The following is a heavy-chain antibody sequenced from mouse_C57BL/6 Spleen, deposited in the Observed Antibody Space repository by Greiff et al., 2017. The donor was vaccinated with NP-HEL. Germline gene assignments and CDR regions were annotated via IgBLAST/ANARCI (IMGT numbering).Heavy chain of an antibody. Sequence: EVQLQQSGPELVKPGASVKIPCKASGYTFTDYNMDWVKQSHGKSLEWIGDINPNNVGTIYNQKFKGKATLTVDKSSSTAYMELRSLTSEDTAVYYCARRGIEGYFDVWGTGTTVTVSS. CDR1: GYTFTDYN. V-gene: IGHV1-18*01. CDR2: INPNNVGT. J-gene: IGHJ1*03. CDR3: ARRGIEGYFDV.